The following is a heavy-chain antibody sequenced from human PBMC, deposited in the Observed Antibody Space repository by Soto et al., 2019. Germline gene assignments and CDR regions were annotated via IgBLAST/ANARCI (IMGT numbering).Heavy chain of an antibody. Sequence: SETLSLTCAVYGGSFSGYYWCWIRQPPGKGLEWIGEINHSGSIKYNPSLKSRVTISVDTSKNQFSLKLSSVTAADTAVYYCARLVWSYGTWFDPWGQGTLVTVSS. J-gene: IGHJ5*02. V-gene: IGHV4-34*01. CDR3: ARLVWSYGTWFDP. CDR1: GGSFSGYY. D-gene: IGHD5-18*01. CDR2: INHSGSI.